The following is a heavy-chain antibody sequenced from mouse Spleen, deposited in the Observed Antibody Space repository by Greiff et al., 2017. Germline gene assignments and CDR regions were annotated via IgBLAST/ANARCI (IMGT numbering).Heavy chain of an antibody. CDR3: ARQGYFDV. CDR1: GFTFSDYY. Sequence: EVHLVESGGGLVQPGGSLKLSCATSGFTFSDYYMYWVRQTPEKRLEWVAYISNGGGSTYYPDTVKGRFTISRDNAKNTLYLQMSRLKSEDTAMYYCARQGYFDVWGAGTTVTVSS. J-gene: IGHJ1*01. CDR2: ISNGGGST. V-gene: IGHV5-12*02.